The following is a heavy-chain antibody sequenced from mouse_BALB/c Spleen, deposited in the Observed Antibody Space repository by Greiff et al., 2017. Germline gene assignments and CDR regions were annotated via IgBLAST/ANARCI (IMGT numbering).Heavy chain of an antibody. J-gene: IGHJ4*01. CDR3: NARSSNYYAMDY. CDR1: GFNIKDYY. Sequence: VQLKQSGAELVRPGALVKLSCKASGFNIKDYYMHWVKQRPEQGLEWIGWIDPENGDTEYAPKFQGKATMTADTSSNTAYLQLSSLTSEDTAVYYCNARSSNYYAMDYWGQGTSVTVSS. D-gene: IGHD1-3*01. CDR2: IDPENGDT. V-gene: IGHV14-4*02.